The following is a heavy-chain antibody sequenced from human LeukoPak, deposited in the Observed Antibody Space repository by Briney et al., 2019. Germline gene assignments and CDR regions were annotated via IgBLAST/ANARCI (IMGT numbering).Heavy chain of an antibody. Sequence: GGSLRLSCAASGFTFSDHYIDWVRQAPGKGLEWVGRSRDKGNSYTTAYAASVRGRFTISRDDSKNSLYLQMNSLKIEDTAVYYCAKDSAFYNSGWYYFDYWGQGTLVTVSS. CDR1: GFTFSDHY. CDR2: SRDKGNSYTT. J-gene: IGHJ4*02. D-gene: IGHD6-19*01. CDR3: AKDSAFYNSGWYYFDY. V-gene: IGHV3-72*01.